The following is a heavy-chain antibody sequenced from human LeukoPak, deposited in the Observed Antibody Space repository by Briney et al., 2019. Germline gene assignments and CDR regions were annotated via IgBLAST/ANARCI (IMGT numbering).Heavy chain of an antibody. CDR2: ISGSGGST. CDR3: AKGFEQWLPVSPWFDP. D-gene: IGHD6-19*01. J-gene: IGHJ5*02. Sequence: GGSLRLSCAASGFTFSSYAMSWVRQAPGKGLEWVSAISGSGGSTYYADSVKGRFTISRDNSKNTLYLQMNSLRAEDTAVYYCAKGFEQWLPVSPWFDPWGQGTLVTVSS. CDR1: GFTFSSYA. V-gene: IGHV3-23*01.